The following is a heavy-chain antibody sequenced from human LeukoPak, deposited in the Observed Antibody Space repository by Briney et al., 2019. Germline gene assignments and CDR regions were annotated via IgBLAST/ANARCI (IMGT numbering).Heavy chain of an antibody. Sequence: GASVKVSCKASGYTFTSYGISWVRQAPGQGLEWMGWISAYNGNTNYAQKLQGRVTMTTDTPTSTAYMELRSLRSDDTAVYYCAREVVLTGYYPYYYYYMDVWGKGTTVTVSS. J-gene: IGHJ6*03. CDR2: ISAYNGNT. CDR3: AREVVLTGYYPYYYYYMDV. D-gene: IGHD3-9*01. V-gene: IGHV1-18*01. CDR1: GYTFTSYG.